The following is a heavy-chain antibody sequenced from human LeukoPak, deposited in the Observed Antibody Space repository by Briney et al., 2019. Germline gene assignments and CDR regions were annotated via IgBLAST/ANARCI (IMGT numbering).Heavy chain of an antibody. CDR2: IKSKTDGGTT. D-gene: IGHD2-21*02. CDR3: ITVVVVTAVHYYGMDV. J-gene: IGHJ6*02. V-gene: IGHV3-15*01. Sequence: GGSLRLSCAASGFTFSNAWMSWVRQAPGKGLEWVGRIKSKTDGGTTDYAAPVKGRFTISRDESTNTLYLQMNSLKTEDTAVYYCITVVVVTAVHYYGMDVWGQGTKVTVSS. CDR1: GFTFSNAW.